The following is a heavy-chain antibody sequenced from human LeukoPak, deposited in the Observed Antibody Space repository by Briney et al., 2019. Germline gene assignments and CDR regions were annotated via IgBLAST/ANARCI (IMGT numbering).Heavy chain of an antibody. Sequence: TSETLSLTCTVSGGSISSGSYYWSWIRQPAGKGLEWIGYIYYSGSTNYNPSLKSRVTISVDTSKNQFSLNLSSVTAADTAVYYCARGSSSWFNWFDPWGQGTLVTVSS. V-gene: IGHV4-61*10. J-gene: IGHJ5*02. CDR1: GGSISSGSYY. CDR3: ARGSSSWFNWFDP. CDR2: IYYSGST. D-gene: IGHD6-13*01.